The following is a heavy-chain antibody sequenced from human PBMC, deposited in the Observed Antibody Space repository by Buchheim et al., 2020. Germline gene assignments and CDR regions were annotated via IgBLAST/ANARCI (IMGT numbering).Heavy chain of an antibody. Sequence: QVQLVESGGGVVQPGGSLRLSCAASGFTFSSYAMHWVRQAPGKGLEWVAVISYDGSNKYYADSVKGRFTISRDNSKNTLYLQMNSLRAEDTAVYYCARDLDCSGGSCPREYYYGMDVWGQGTT. J-gene: IGHJ6*02. CDR1: GFTFSSYA. D-gene: IGHD2-15*01. CDR3: ARDLDCSGGSCPREYYYGMDV. CDR2: ISYDGSNK. V-gene: IGHV3-30*04.